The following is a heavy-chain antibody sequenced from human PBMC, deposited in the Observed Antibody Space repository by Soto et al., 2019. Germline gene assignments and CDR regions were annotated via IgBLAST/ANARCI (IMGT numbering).Heavy chain of an antibody. CDR3: AKDGTVTSAFDY. CDR2: ISGSGGST. CDR1: GFTFSSYA. V-gene: IGHV3-23*01. Sequence: EVPLLESGGGLVQPGGSLRLSCAASGFTFSSYAMSWVRQAPGKGLEWVSAISGSGGSTYYADSVKGRFTISRDNSKNTLYLQMNSLRAEDTAVYYCAKDGTVTSAFDYWGQGTLVTVSS. J-gene: IGHJ4*02. D-gene: IGHD4-17*01.